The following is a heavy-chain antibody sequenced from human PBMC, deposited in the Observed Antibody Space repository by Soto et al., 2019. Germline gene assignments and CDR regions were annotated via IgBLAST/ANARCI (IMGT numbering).Heavy chain of an antibody. J-gene: IGHJ1*01. D-gene: IGHD5-18*01. CDR3: ARVVMAWIQLWGYFQH. Sequence: QVQLVESGGGVVQPGRSLRLSCAASGFTFSSYGMHWVRQAPGKGLEWVAVIWYDGSNKYYADSVKGRFTISRDNSKNTLYLQMNSLRAEDTAVYYCARVVMAWIQLWGYFQHWGQGTLVTVSS. V-gene: IGHV3-33*01. CDR1: GFTFSSYG. CDR2: IWYDGSNK.